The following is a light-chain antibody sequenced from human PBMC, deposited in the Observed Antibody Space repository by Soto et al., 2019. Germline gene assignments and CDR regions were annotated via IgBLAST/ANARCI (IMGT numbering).Light chain of an antibody. CDR3: QQYNSLTWT. V-gene: IGKV1-5*03. Sequence: DIQMTQSPSTLSASVGDRVTITCRASQSISSWLAWYQQKPGKAPKLLIYKASSLESGVPSRFSGSGSGTECTLTISSLQPDDFATYYCQQYNSLTWTCGQGTKVEIK. J-gene: IGKJ1*01. CDR2: KAS. CDR1: QSISSW.